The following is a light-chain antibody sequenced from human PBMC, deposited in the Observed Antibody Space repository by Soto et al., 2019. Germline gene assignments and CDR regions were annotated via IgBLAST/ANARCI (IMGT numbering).Light chain of an antibody. J-gene: IGKJ1*01. CDR1: QSINTW. CDR2: KAS. Sequence: DIQMTQSPSTLSASIGDRVTITCRASQSINTWLAWYQQKPGKAPNLLIYKASSLESGVPSRFSGSGSGTEFTLTISSLQPDDFATYYYQQYNGYSRTFGQGTKVEIK. CDR3: QQYNGYSRT. V-gene: IGKV1-5*03.